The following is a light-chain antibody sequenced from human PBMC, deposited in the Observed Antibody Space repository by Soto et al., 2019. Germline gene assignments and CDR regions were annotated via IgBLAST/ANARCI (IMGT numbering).Light chain of an antibody. V-gene: IGKV3-20*01. CDR3: QQYGSSPRT. J-gene: IGKJ1*01. CDR2: GAS. CDR1: QSVSSIY. Sequence: EIVFTRSPGTLSLSPGERATLSCRASQSVSSIYLAWYQQKPGQAPRLLIYGASSRATGIPDRFSGSGSGTDFTLTISRLEPEDFAVYYCQQYGSSPRTFGQGTKVDIK.